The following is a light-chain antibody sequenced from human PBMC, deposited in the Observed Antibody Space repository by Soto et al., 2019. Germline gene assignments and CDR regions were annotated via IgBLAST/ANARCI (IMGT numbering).Light chain of an antibody. V-gene: IGLV2-14*01. CDR3: SSYTSSSILVV. Sequence: QSALTQPASVSGSPGQAITISCTGTSSDVGGYNHVSWYQQHPGRAPKLMIYDVNTRPSGVSSRFSGSKSGNTASLAISGLQAEDEADYYCSSYTSSSILVVFGGGTKVTVL. CDR1: SSDVGGYNH. J-gene: IGLJ2*01. CDR2: DVN.